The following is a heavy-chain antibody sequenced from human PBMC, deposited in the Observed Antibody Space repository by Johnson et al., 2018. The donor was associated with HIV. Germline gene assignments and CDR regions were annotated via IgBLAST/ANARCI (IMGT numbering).Heavy chain of an antibody. V-gene: IGHV3-15*01. J-gene: IGHJ3*02. D-gene: IGHD3-22*01. CDR3: ARGFVRITMILAADAFDI. CDR2: IKSKTDGGTT. Sequence: VQLVESGGGLVKPGGSLRLSCAASGFTFSNAWMSWVRQAPGKGLEWVGRIKSKTDGGTTDYAAPVKGRFTIPRDDSKNTLYLQMNSLRAEDTALYYCARGFVRITMILAADAFDIWGQGTMVTVSS. CDR1: GFTFSNAW.